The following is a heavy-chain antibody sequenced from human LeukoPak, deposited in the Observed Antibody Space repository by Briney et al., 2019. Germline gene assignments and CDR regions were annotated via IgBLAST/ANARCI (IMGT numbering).Heavy chain of an antibody. J-gene: IGHJ6*03. CDR1: GFTFSSYS. D-gene: IGHD2-2*01. CDR2: ISSSSSYI. Sequence: GGSLRLSCAASGFTFSSYSMNWVRQAPGKGLEWVSSISSSSSYIYYADSVKGRFTISRDNAKNSLYLQMNSLRAEDTAVYYCARAGVVPAAMSYYYMDVWGKGTTVTVSS. CDR3: ARAGVVPAAMSYYYMDV. V-gene: IGHV3-21*01.